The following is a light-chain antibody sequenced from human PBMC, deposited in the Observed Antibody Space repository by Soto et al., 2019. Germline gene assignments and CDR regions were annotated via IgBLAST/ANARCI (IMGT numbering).Light chain of an antibody. CDR3: GTWDSSLSAYV. Sequence: QSVLTQPPSVSAAPGQKVTISCSGSSSNIGNNFISWYQQLPGTAPKLLNYDNNKRPSGIPDRFSSSKSGTSATLGITGLQSGDEADYYCGTWDSSLSAYVFGAGTKVTVL. J-gene: IGLJ1*01. V-gene: IGLV1-51*01. CDR2: DNN. CDR1: SSNIGNNF.